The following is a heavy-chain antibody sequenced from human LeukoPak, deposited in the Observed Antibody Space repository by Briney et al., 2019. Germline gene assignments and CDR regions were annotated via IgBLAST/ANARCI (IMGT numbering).Heavy chain of an antibody. CDR2: INSDGSST. Sequence: GGSLRLSCAASGFTFSSYWMHWVRQAPGKGLVWVSRINSDGSSTSYADSVKGRFTISRDNAKNSLYLQMNSLRAEDTAVYYCARGDRYYDFWSGYFYYYYGMDVWGQGTTVTVSS. CDR1: GFTFSSYW. CDR3: ARGDRYYDFWSGYFYYYYGMDV. D-gene: IGHD3-3*01. J-gene: IGHJ6*02. V-gene: IGHV3-74*01.